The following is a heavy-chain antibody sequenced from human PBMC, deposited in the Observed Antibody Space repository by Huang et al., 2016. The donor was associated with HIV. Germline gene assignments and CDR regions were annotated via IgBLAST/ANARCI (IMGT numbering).Heavy chain of an antibody. D-gene: IGHD3-3*01. CDR3: ARGAPDLDSHLDH. Sequence: QVQLVQSGAEVKKPGSSVKVSCKVSGGTFNNAISWVRQAPGQGLEWMGGIIPSFGNTNYERKFQGSVTITADESTSIAYMELSSLRSEDTAVYYCARGAPDLDSHLDHWGQGTLVTVSS. CDR2: IIPSFGNT. V-gene: IGHV1-69*13. CDR1: GGTFNNA. J-gene: IGHJ4*02.